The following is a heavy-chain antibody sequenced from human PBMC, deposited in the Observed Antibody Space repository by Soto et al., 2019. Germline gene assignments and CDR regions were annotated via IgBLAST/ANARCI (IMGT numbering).Heavy chain of an antibody. CDR3: ARENSSASLYYYYGMDG. CDR1: GGTFSSYA. J-gene: IGHJ6*02. D-gene: IGHD6-6*01. CDR2: IIPIFGTA. V-gene: IGHV1-69*01. Sequence: QVQLVQSGAEVKKPGSSVKVSCKASGGTFSSYAISWVRQAPGQGLEWMGGIIPIFGTANYAQKFQGRVTITADESTSTAYMELSSLRSEDTAVYYCARENSSASLYYYYGMDGWGQGTTVTVSS.